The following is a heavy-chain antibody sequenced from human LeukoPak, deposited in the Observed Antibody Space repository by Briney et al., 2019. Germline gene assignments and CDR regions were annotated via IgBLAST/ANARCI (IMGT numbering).Heavy chain of an antibody. D-gene: IGHD6-13*01. CDR3: ARRIAAAHDY. V-gene: IGHV1-69*06. CDR2: IIPIFGTA. Sequence: GSSVKVSCKASGGTFSSSAISWVRQAPGQGLEWMGGIIPIFGTANYAQKFQGRVTITADKSTSTAYMELSSLRSEDTAVYYCARRIAAAHDYWGQGSLVTVSS. CDR1: GGTFSSSA. J-gene: IGHJ4*02.